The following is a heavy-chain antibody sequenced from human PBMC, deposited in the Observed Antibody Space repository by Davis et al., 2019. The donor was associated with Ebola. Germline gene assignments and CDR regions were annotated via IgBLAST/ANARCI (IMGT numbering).Heavy chain of an antibody. D-gene: IGHD1-26*01. CDR2: FSYGDNTH. V-gene: IGHV4-39*01. J-gene: IGHJ3*02. CDR1: GASISSRSYY. Sequence: SETLSLTCTVSGASISSRSYYWGWIRQPPGKGLEWVGSFSYGDNTHYYNPSLRSRVTISVDTSRNQFSLKLGSATAADTAVYYCARPWYSGTYYDAYDIWGQGTMVAVSS. CDR3: ARPWYSGTYYDAYDI.